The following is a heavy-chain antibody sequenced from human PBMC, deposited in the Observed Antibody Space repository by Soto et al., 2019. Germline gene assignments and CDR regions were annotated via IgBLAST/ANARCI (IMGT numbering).Heavy chain of an antibody. CDR1: GQSFSGHS. D-gene: IGHD1-1*01. CDR3: ARGSGIVALPGELEDVNYDF. Sequence: QVQLQQWGAGLVKPSETLSLSCAVYGQSFSGHSWAWIRQPPGQGLEWIGEVSESGSTYYNPSLKSRVTISTDTSKNQFSLKLSSVTAADTAAYFCARGSGIVALPGELEDVNYDFWGQGPLVNVSS. V-gene: IGHV4-34*01. J-gene: IGHJ4*02. CDR2: VSESGST.